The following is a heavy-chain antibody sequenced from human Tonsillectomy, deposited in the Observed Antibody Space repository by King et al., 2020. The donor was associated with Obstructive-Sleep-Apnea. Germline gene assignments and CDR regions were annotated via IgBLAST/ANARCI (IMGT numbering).Heavy chain of an antibody. CDR2: INWNGGST. CDR1: GFTFDDYG. CDR3: ARRPQRLAAAALPPFDY. J-gene: IGHJ4*02. V-gene: IGHV3-20*01. Sequence: EVQLVESGGGVVRPGGSLRLSCAASGFTFDDYGMSWVRQAPGKGLEWVSGINWNGGSTGYADSVKGRFTISRDNAKNSLYLQMNSLRAEDTAWYHCARRPQRLAAAALPPFDYWGQGTLVTVSS. D-gene: IGHD6-13*01.